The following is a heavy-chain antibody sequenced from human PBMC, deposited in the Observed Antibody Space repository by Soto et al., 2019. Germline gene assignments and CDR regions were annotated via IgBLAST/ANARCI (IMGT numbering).Heavy chain of an antibody. Sequence: QVQLVESGGGVVQPGRSLRLSCAASGFTFISYGMHWVRQAPGKGLEWVAFISYDGSNKYYAGSVKGRFTISRDNSKNXLXLXXNSLRAEDTAVYYCAKVGRYYDVLAGYRDYYGMDVWGQGTTVTVAS. CDR2: ISYDGSNK. V-gene: IGHV3-30*18. CDR3: AKVGRYYDVLAGYRDYYGMDV. J-gene: IGHJ6*02. CDR1: GFTFISYG. D-gene: IGHD3-9*01.